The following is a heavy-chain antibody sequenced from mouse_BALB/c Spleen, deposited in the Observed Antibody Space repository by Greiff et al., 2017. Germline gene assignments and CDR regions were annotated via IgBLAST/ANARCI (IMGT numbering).Heavy chain of an antibody. Sequence: EVQRVESGGGLVQPGGSRKLSCAASGFTFSSFGMHWVRQAPEKGLEWVAYISSGSSTIYYADTVKGRFTISRDNPKNTLFLQMTSLRSEDTAMYYCARSPGSYSYFDYWGQGTTLTVSS. J-gene: IGHJ2*01. CDR3: ARSPGSYSYFDY. D-gene: IGHD1-1*02. V-gene: IGHV5-17*02. CDR2: ISSGSSTI. CDR1: GFTFSSFG.